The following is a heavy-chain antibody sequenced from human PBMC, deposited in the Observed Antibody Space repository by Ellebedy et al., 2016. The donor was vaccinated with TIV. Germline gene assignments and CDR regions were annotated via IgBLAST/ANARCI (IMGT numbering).Heavy chain of an antibody. Sequence: SETLSLXCTVSGGSISSSSYSWSWIRQPPGKGLEWIGYIYHSGSTYYNPSLKSRVTISVDRSKNQFSLKLSSVTAADTAVYYCARGQSRHWGQGTLVTVSS. V-gene: IGHV4-30-2*01. D-gene: IGHD4-11*01. J-gene: IGHJ4*02. CDR1: GGSISSSSYS. CDR3: ARGQSRH. CDR2: IYHSGST.